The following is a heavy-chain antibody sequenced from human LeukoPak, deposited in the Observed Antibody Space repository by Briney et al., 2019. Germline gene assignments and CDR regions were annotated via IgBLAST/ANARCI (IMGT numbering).Heavy chain of an antibody. CDR1: GGTFSSYA. J-gene: IGHJ4*02. D-gene: IGHD6-19*01. CDR3: ANTMQWGGGTDHDY. CDR2: IIPIFGTA. Sequence: GSSVKVSCKASGGTFSSYAISWVRQAPGQGLEWMGGIIPIFGTANYAQKFQGRVTITADESTSTAYMELSSLRSEDTAVYYCANTMQWGGGTDHDYWGQGTLVTVSS. V-gene: IGHV1-69*01.